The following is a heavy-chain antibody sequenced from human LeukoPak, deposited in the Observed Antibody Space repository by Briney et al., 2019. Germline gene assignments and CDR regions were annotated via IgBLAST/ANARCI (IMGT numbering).Heavy chain of an antibody. Sequence: SGRSLRLSCAASGFTFSSYGMHWVHQAPGKGLEWVAVISYDGSNKYYADSVKGRFTISRDNSKNTLYLQMNSLSVEDTAVYYCARVGYYASGPFSYFDYWGQGTLVTVSS. CDR2: ISYDGSNK. CDR1: GFTFSSYG. J-gene: IGHJ4*02. CDR3: ARVGYYASGPFSYFDY. D-gene: IGHD3-10*01. V-gene: IGHV3-30*03.